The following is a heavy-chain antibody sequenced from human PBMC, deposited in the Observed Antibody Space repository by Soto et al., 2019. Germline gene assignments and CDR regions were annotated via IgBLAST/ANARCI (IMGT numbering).Heavy chain of an antibody. CDR2: ISGSGFKK. CDR1: GFIFENFG. V-gene: IGHV3-23*01. CDR3: ATSRRPAYYYYGMDV. D-gene: IGHD2-2*01. J-gene: IGHJ6*02. Sequence: LRLSCAASGFIFENFGMSWVRQAPGKGLEWISSISGSGFKKYYADSVKGRFTISRDNSKNTLYLQMNSLRAEDTAVYYCATSRRPAYYYYGMDVWGQGTTVTVSS.